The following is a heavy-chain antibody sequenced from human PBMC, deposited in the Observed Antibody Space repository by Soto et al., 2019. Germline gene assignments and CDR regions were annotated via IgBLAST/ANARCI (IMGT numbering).Heavy chain of an antibody. J-gene: IGHJ5*02. CDR1: GFTLSSYS. Sequence: GGSLRLSCAASGFTLSSYSMNWVRQAPGKGLEWVSYISSSSSTIYYADSVKGRFTISRDNAKNSLFLQMKSLRAEDTAVYYCAREGPYGGVFNWFDPSTQRTLVTVSA. CDR3: AREGPYGGVFNWFDP. V-gene: IGHV3-48*01. D-gene: IGHD3-3*01. CDR2: ISSSSSTI.